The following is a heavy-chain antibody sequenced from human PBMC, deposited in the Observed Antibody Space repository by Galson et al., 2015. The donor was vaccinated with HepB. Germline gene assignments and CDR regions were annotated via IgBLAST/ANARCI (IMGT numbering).Heavy chain of an antibody. CDR3: AKESRRTSGSWVGDFDD. V-gene: IGHV3-23*01. CDR1: GFTFSSYA. Sequence: SLRLSCAASGFTFSSYAMSWVRQAPGKGLEWVSAISCSGGSTYYADSVKGRFTISRDNSKNTLYLQMNSLRAEDTAVYYCAKESRRTSGSWVGDFDDWGQGTLVTVSS. D-gene: IGHD6-13*01. J-gene: IGHJ4*02. CDR2: ISCSGGST.